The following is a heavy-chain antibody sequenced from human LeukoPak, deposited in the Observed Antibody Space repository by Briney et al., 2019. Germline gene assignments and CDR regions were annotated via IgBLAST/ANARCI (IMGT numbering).Heavy chain of an antibody. V-gene: IGHV5-51*01. J-gene: IGHJ5*02. D-gene: IGHD2-15*01. CDR3: ARQEYCRGGSCYTWFDP. Sequence: GGSLQISCKGSGYSINNYWIGWVRQMPGKGREWMGIIYPADSDIRYSPSFQGQVTISADKSISTAYLQWSSLKASDTAMYYCARQEYCRGGSCYTWFDPWGQGTLVTVSS. CDR2: IYPADSDI. CDR1: GYSINNYW.